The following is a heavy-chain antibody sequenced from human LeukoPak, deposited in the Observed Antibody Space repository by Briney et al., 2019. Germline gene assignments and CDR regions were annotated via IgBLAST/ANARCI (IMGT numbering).Heavy chain of an antibody. V-gene: IGHV3-21*01. Sequence: GRSLRLSCAASGFTFSSYSMNWVRQAPGKGLEWVSSISSSSSYIYYADSVMGRFTISRDNAKNSLYLQMNSLRAEHTAVYYCARKYSRSSYGYWGQGTLVTVSS. CDR2: ISSSSSYI. CDR1: GFTFSSYS. J-gene: IGHJ4*02. D-gene: IGHD6-6*01. CDR3: ARKYSRSSYGY.